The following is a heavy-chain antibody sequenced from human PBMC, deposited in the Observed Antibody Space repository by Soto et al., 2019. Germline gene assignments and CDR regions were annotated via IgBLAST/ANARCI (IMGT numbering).Heavy chain of an antibody. J-gene: IGHJ4*02. CDR2: ISYDGSNK. Sequence: GGSLRLSCAASGFTFSSYGMHWVRQAPGKGLEWVAVISYDGSNKYYADSVKGRFTISRDNSKNTLYLQMNSLSAEDTAVYYCAKDHQYYDFWSGYYTYYFDYWGQGTLVTVSS. CDR1: GFTFSSYG. CDR3: AKDHQYYDFWSGYYTYYFDY. D-gene: IGHD3-3*01. V-gene: IGHV3-30*18.